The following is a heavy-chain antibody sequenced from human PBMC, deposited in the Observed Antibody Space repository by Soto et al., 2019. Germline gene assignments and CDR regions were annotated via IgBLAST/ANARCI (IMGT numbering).Heavy chain of an antibody. CDR1: GGSISSYY. V-gene: IGHV4-59*01. CDR2: MYYSGNP. CDR3: ASGPDRAKTDY. J-gene: IGHJ4*02. Sequence: QVQLQESGPGLVKRSETLSLTFTVSGGSISSYYWGLIWQPPGKGLEWIGYMYYSGNPSYTPSLKSRVTISLDTSKNEFSLKLSSVTAADTAVYYCASGPDRAKTDYWGKGTLVTVSS.